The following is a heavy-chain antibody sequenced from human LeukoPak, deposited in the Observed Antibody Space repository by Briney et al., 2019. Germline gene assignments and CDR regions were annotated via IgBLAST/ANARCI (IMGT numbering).Heavy chain of an antibody. CDR3: ARSSSGYHFDY. CDR1: GFTVSNNY. V-gene: IGHV3-66*01. D-gene: IGHD3-22*01. Sequence: HPGGSLRLSCAASGFTVSNNYMSWVRQAPGKGLEWVSVIYSGGNTYYADSVKGRFTISRDNSKNTLNLQTNNLRAEDTAVFYCARSSSGYHFDYWGQGTLVTVSS. J-gene: IGHJ4*02. CDR2: IYSGGNT.